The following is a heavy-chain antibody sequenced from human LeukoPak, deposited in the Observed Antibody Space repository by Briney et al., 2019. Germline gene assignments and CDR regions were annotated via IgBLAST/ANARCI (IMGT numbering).Heavy chain of an antibody. V-gene: IGHV3-30-3*01. CDR2: ISYDGSNK. J-gene: IGHJ3*02. CDR1: GFTFSSYA. Sequence: GRSLRVSCAASGFTFSSYAMHWVRQAPGKGVEWVAVISYDGSNKYYADSVKGRFTISRDNSKNTLYLQMNSLRAEDTAVYYCARDSLYSYGSSDDAFDIWGQGTMVTVSS. D-gene: IGHD5-18*01. CDR3: ARDSLYSYGSSDDAFDI.